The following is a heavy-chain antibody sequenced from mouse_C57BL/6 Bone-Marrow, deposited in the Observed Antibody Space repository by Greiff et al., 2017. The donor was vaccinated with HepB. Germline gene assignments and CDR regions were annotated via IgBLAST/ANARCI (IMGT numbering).Heavy chain of an antibody. D-gene: IGHD1-1*01. CDR2: IYPRSGNT. CDR1: GYTFTSYG. Sequence: QVQLQQSGAELARPGASVKLSCKASGYTFTSYGISWVKQRTGQGLEWIGEIYPRSGNTYYNEQFKGKATLTADKSSSTAYMALRSLTSEDSAVYFCARPYYYGSRNHYWGQGTTLTVSS. J-gene: IGHJ2*01. CDR3: ARPYYYGSRNHY. V-gene: IGHV1-81*01.